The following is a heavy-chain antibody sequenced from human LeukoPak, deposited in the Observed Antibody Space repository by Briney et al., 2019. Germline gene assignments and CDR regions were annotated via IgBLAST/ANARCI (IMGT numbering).Heavy chain of an antibody. V-gene: IGHV4-38-2*02. J-gene: IGHJ4*02. Sequence: SETLSLTCTVSGYSISSGYYWGWIQRPPGKGLEWIGSIYHIGSTYYNPSLKSRVTISVDTSKNQFSLKLSSVTAAGTAVYYCARRTDDSAPFGYWGQGTLVTVSS. CDR3: ARRTDDSAPFGY. CDR1: GYSISSGYY. CDR2: IYHIGST. D-gene: IGHD3-22*01.